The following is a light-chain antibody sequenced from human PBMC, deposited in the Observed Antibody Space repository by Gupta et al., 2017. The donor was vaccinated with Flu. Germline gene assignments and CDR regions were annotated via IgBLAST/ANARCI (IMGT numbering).Light chain of an antibody. CDR3: QQNNNWPPT. J-gene: IGKJ5*01. CDR1: QSVSSN. Sequence: DIVMTQSPPTLPVSAGERATLSCRASQSVSSNLAWYQQKPGQAPKLLIYGASTRATGIPARFSGSGSGTEFTLTISSLQSEDFAVYYCQQNNNWPPTFGQGTRVEIK. V-gene: IGKV3-15*01. CDR2: GAS.